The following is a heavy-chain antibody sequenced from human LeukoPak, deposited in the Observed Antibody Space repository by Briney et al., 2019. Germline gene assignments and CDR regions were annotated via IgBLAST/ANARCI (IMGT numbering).Heavy chain of an antibody. CDR1: GFTFSSYA. CDR3: ARELSYYDFWSGPTPDYFDY. V-gene: IGHV3-23*01. J-gene: IGHJ4*02. CDR2: ISGSGGST. D-gene: IGHD3-3*01. Sequence: GGSLRLSCAASGFTFSSYAMSWVRQAPGKGLEWVSVISGSGGSTYYADSVKGRFTISRDNAKNSLYLQMNSLRAEDTAVYYCARELSYYDFWSGPTPDYFDYWGQGTLVTVSS.